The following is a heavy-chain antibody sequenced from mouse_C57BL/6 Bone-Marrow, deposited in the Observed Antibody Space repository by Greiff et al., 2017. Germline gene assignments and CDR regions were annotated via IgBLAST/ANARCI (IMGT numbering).Heavy chain of an antibody. Sequence: EVMLVESGGGLVKPGGSLKLSCAASGFTFSDYGMHWVRQAPEKGLEWVAYISSGSSTIYYADTVKGRFTISRDNAKNTLFLQMNSLRSEDTAMXYCARKGYGSSYWYFDVWGTGTTVTVSS. CDR1: GFTFSDYG. V-gene: IGHV5-17*01. D-gene: IGHD1-1*01. J-gene: IGHJ1*03. CDR2: ISSGSSTI. CDR3: ARKGYGSSYWYFDV.